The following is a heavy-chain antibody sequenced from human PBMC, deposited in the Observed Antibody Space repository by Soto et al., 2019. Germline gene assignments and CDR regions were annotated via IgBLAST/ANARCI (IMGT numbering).Heavy chain of an antibody. CDR3: ARVRILSGLFRAFDY. CDR1: GYRFTSYW. J-gene: IGHJ4*02. V-gene: IGHV5-51*01. D-gene: IGHD3-10*01. Sequence: GESLKISCGDSGYRFTSYWITWGRQMPGKGLEGMGIVYVDDSETKYSPSFEGQVTISAEQSLNSAYLQWTSLRASDTAMYYCARVRILSGLFRAFDYWGQGTQVTVSS. CDR2: VYVDDSET.